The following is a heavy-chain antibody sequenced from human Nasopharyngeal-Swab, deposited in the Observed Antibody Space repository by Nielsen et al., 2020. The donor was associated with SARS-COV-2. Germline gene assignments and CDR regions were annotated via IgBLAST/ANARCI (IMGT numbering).Heavy chain of an antibody. CDR1: GFAFSSYG. Sequence: GGSLRLSCVASGFAFSSYGMHWVRQAPGKGLEWVVVISYDGSYTNYTDSVKGRFTISRDNSKNTLYLQMNSLRAEDTAVYYCANGAAAGSFDYWGQGTLVTVSS. D-gene: IGHD6-13*01. J-gene: IGHJ4*02. CDR3: ANGAAAGSFDY. CDR2: ISYDGSYT. V-gene: IGHV3-33*05.